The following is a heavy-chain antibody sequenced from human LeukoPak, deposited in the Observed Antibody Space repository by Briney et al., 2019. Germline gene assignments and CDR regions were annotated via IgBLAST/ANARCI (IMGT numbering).Heavy chain of an antibody. CDR2: ISSSGSTI. V-gene: IGHV3-48*04. CDR1: GFTFSSSS. D-gene: IGHD2-2*02. CDR3: ARDLGGKYCSSTSCYTSDY. J-gene: IGHJ4*02. Sequence: GGSLRLSCAASGFTFSSSSMNWVRQAPGKGLEWVSYISSSGSTIYYADSVKGRFTISRDNAKNSLYLQMNSLRVEDTAVYYCARDLGGKYCSSTSCYTSDYWGQGTLVTVSS.